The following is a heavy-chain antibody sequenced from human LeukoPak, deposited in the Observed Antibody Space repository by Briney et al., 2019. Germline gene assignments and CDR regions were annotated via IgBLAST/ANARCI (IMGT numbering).Heavy chain of an antibody. CDR3: AIKHDGSWYSPFDY. V-gene: IGHV5-51*06. CDR1: GYTFTNYW. CDR2: IYPGDSDT. J-gene: IGHJ4*02. Sequence: GESLKISCQGAGYTFTNYWIGWVRQMPGKGLAWMGIIYPGDSDTRYSPSFQGQVTISADKSIRTAYLQWNSLKASDSAMYYCAIKHDGSWYSPFDYWGQGTLVTVSS. D-gene: IGHD6-13*01.